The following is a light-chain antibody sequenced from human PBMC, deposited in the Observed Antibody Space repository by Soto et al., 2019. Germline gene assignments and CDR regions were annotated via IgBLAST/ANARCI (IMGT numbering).Light chain of an antibody. CDR3: SSYTSSSTLYV. CDR2: EVT. CDR1: GSDVGHYNY. V-gene: IGLV2-14*01. Sequence: QSALTQPASMSGSPGQSITLSCTRTGSDVGHYNYVSWYQHRPGKAPKLLIFEVTNRPSGVSNRFSGSKSGNTASLTISGLQAEDEADYYCSSYTSSSTLYVFGTGTKLTVL. J-gene: IGLJ1*01.